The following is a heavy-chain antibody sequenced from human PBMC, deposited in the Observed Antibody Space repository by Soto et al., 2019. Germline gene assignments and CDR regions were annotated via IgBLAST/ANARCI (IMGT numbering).Heavy chain of an antibody. CDR3: ARTSAPIYYYYGMDV. CDR2: IIPIFGTA. Sequence: SVKVSCKASGGTFSSYAISWVRQAPGQGLGWMGGIIPIFGTANYAQKFQGRVTITADESTSTAYMELSSLRSEDTAVYYCARTSAPIYYYYGMDVWGQGTTVTVSS. J-gene: IGHJ6*02. V-gene: IGHV1-69*13. CDR1: GGTFSSYA.